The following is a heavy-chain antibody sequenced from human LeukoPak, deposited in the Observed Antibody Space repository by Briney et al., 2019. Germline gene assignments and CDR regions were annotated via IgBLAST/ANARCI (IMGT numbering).Heavy chain of an antibody. CDR2: ISGSSTYI. Sequence: GGSLRLSCAASGFTFSSYSMNWVRQAPGKGLEWVSSISGSSTYIYYADSVKGRFTISRDNPKNSLYLQMNSLRAEDTAVYYCARDLRSSGWYYFDYWGQGTLVTVSS. CDR1: GFTFSSYS. D-gene: IGHD6-19*01. V-gene: IGHV3-21*01. CDR3: ARDLRSSGWYYFDY. J-gene: IGHJ4*02.